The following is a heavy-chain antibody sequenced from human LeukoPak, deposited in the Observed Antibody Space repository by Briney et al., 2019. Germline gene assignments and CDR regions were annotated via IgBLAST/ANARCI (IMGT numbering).Heavy chain of an antibody. CDR2: IYYNENT. CDR1: GGSISSSSNY. J-gene: IGHJ4*02. CDR3: ARHQNRDGYNPRPFDY. Sequence: SETLSLTCTVSGGSISSSSNYWGWIRQPPGKGLEWIGSIYYNENTYYNPSLKSRVTVLVDTSKNQFSLRLSSVTAADTAVYYCARHQNRDGYNPRPFDYWGQGILATVSS. D-gene: IGHD5-12*01. V-gene: IGHV4-39*01.